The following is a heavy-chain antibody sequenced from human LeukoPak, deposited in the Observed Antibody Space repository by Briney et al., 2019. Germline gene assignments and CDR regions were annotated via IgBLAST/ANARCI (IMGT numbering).Heavy chain of an antibody. CDR3: ARDLRRVAGTTGFSPFDY. CDR2: ISAYNGNT. V-gene: IGHV1-18*01. Sequence: ASVKVSCKASGYTFTSYGISWVRQAPGQGLEWMGWISAYNGNTNYAQKLQGRVTMTTDTSTGTAYMELRSLRSDDTAVYYCARDLRRVAGTTGFSPFDYWGQGTLVTVSS. CDR1: GYTFTSYG. J-gene: IGHJ4*02. D-gene: IGHD4-17*01.